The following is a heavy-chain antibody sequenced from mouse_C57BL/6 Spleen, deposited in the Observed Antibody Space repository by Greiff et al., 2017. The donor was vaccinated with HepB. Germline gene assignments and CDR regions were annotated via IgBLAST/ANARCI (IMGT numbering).Heavy chain of an antibody. CDR3: ARQTRGYFDV. CDR2: ISSGGSYT. CDR1: GFTFSSYG. Sequence: EVQLQESGGDLVKPGGSLKLSCAASGFTFSSYGMSWVRQTPDKRLEWVATISSGGSYTYYPDSVKGRFTISRDNAKNTLYLQMSSLKSEDTAMYYCARQTRGYFDVWGTGTTVTVSS. V-gene: IGHV5-6*01. J-gene: IGHJ1*03.